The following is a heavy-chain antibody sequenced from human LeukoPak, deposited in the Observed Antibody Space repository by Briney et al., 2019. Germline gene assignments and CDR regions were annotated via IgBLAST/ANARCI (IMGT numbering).Heavy chain of an antibody. CDR1: GGSLSSYY. Sequence: SETLSLTCTVSGGSLSSYYWSWIRQPPGKGLEWIGYIYYSGSTNYNPSLKSRVTISVDTSKNQFSLKLSSVTAADTAVYYCARSPACSSTSCYGQYYYYYYMDVWGKGTTVTVSS. D-gene: IGHD2-2*01. J-gene: IGHJ6*03. V-gene: IGHV4-59*01. CDR3: ARSPACSSTSCYGQYYYYYYMDV. CDR2: IYYSGST.